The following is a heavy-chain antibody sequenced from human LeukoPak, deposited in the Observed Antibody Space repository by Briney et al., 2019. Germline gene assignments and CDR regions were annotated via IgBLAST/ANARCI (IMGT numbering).Heavy chain of an antibody. V-gene: IGHV3-23*01. J-gene: IGHJ6*02. Sequence: GGSLRLSCAASGFTFSSYAMSWVRQAPGKGLAWVSGISGSGGRTYYADSVKGRFTISRDNAKNTLYLQLNSLRAEDTAVYYCGRGNYYSMDVWGQGTTVTVSS. CDR1: GFTFSSYA. CDR2: ISGSGGRT. CDR3: GRGNYYSMDV.